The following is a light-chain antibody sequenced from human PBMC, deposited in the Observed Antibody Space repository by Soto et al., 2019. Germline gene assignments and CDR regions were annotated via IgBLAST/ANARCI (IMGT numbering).Light chain of an antibody. Sequence: VLTQSPARLSLSPGERATLSCRAGQSVSDYLAWYQQKPGQPPRLLFFDASNRATGVPDRFSAGGSGTDFTLIISSLEPEDCAVYYCQQRVNWPPTFGGGTKVEI. J-gene: IGKJ4*01. V-gene: IGKV3-11*01. CDR2: DAS. CDR3: QQRVNWPPT. CDR1: QSVSDY.